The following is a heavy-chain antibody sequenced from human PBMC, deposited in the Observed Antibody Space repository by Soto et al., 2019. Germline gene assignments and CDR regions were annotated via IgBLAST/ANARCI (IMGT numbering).Heavy chain of an antibody. J-gene: IGHJ5*02. Sequence: ASVKVSCKASGYTFTSYGISWVRQAPGQGLEWMGWISAYNGNTNYAQKFQGRVTITADESTSTAYMELSSLRSEDTAVYYCARSPVTTSWFDPWGQGTLVTVSS. CDR1: GYTFTSYG. D-gene: IGHD4-17*01. CDR3: ARSPVTTSWFDP. CDR2: ISAYNGNT. V-gene: IGHV1-18*01.